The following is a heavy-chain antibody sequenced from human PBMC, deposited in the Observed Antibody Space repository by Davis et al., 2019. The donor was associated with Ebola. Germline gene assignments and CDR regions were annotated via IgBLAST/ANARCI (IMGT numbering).Heavy chain of an antibody. CDR3: ALIPQYSSGWHD. CDR1: GFTFSSYA. J-gene: IGHJ4*02. CDR2: ISGIGDET. D-gene: IGHD6-19*01. V-gene: IGHV3-23*01. Sequence: PPGSLTLSCAASGFTFSSYAMTWVRPAPGNGLEWVSSISGIGDETYYADFVKGRFTMSRDNSRNTLYLQMNNRRAEDTAVYFCALIPQYSSGWHDWGQGTLVTVSS.